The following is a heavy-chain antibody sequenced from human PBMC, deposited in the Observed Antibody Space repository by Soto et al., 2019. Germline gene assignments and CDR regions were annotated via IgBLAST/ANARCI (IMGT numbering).Heavy chain of an antibody. CDR3: ARDDDNDANALDY. V-gene: IGHV3-33*01. J-gene: IGHJ4*02. CDR1: GFTFSKYG. CDR2: IWNDGIRK. Sequence: GGSLRLSCAASGFTFSKYGMHWVRQAPGKGLEWVALIWNDGIRKVYVDSVKGRFTIPRDNSKNTLDLQMNNLRDEDTAVYYCARDDDNDANALDYWGPGTLVTVSS.